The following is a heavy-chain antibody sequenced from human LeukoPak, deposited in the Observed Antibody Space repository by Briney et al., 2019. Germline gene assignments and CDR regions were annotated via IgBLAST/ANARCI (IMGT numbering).Heavy chain of an antibody. D-gene: IGHD3-3*01. CDR1: GTNFSNYW. V-gene: IGHV3-7*01. CDR2: IRQDGNEN. CDR3: ASSYYDFWSGYLAFDY. Sequence: GGSLRLSCATSGTNFSNYWMSWVRQAPGKGLEWVANIRQDGNENYYVDPVKGRFTISRDNAKNSLYLQMNSLRAEDTAVYYCASSYYDFWSGYLAFDYWGQGTLVTVSS. J-gene: IGHJ4*02.